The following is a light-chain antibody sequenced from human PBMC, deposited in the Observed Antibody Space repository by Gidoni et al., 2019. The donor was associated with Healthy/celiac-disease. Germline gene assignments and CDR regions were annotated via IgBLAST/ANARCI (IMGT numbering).Light chain of an antibody. CDR2: SNN. CDR1: SSNIGSKT. Sequence: QSVLTQPPSASGTPGQRVTISCSGSSSNIGSKTVNWYQQLPGTAPTLLIYSNNQRPSGVPDRFSGSKSGISSSLAISGLQSEDEAYYYCSACYDSLNGVVFGGGTKLTVL. V-gene: IGLV1-44*01. CDR3: SACYDSLNGVV. J-gene: IGLJ2*01.